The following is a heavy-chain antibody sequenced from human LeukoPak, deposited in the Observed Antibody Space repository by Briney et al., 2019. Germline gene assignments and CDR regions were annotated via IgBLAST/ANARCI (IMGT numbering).Heavy chain of an antibody. D-gene: IGHD3-22*01. Sequence: SETLSLTCAVYGGSFSGYYWSWIRQPPGKGLEWIGEINHSGSTNYNPSLKSRVTISVDTSKNQFSLKLSSVTAADTAVYYCARGEPYYYDSSGHYTRGWFDPWGQGTLVTVSS. CDR3: ARGEPYYYDSSGHYTRGWFDP. V-gene: IGHV4-34*01. CDR2: INHSGST. J-gene: IGHJ5*02. CDR1: GGSFSGYY.